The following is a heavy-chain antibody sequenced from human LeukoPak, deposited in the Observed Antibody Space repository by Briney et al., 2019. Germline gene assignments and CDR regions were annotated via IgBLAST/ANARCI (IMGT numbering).Heavy chain of an antibody. D-gene: IGHD2-2*01. V-gene: IGHV4-61*01. Sequence: SETLSLTCTVSGGSVNSGSYYWSWIRQPPGTGLEWIGYIYYSGSTNYNPSLKSRVTISVDTSKNQFSLKLSSVTAADTAVYYCAREEYCSGTSCYDNWFDPWGQGTLVTVSS. CDR1: GGSVNSGSYY. CDR3: AREEYCSGTSCYDNWFDP. J-gene: IGHJ5*02. CDR2: IYYSGST.